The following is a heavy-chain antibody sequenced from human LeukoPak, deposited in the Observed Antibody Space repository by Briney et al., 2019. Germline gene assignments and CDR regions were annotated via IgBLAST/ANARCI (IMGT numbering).Heavy chain of an antibody. CDR1: GYTFTSYT. CDR2: INTGNGNT. CDR3: ARGHYDSSGLRVPPAKIHFDY. J-gene: IGHJ4*02. D-gene: IGHD3-22*01. V-gene: IGHV1-3*04. Sequence: GASVKVSCKASGYTFTSYTIHWMRQAPGQRLEWMGWINTGNGNTKYSQEFQGRVTVTRDASASTAYMELRSLRSDDTAVYYCARGHYDSSGLRVPPAKIHFDYWGQGTLVTVSS.